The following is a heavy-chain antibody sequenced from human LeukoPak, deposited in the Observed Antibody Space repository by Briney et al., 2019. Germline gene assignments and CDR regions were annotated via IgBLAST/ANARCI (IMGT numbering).Heavy chain of an antibody. CDR1: GFIFSDYH. CDR2: ITTSGNVI. J-gene: IGHJ4*02. D-gene: IGHD6-13*01. Sequence: GGSLRLSCAASGFIFSDYHMSWIRQAPGEGLEWVSYITTSGNVIYYADSVRGRFTISRDNAKKSLYLQMNSLRAEDTSVYFCARAAPAASILHFDYWGRGTLVTVSS. V-gene: IGHV3-11*04. CDR3: ARAAPAASILHFDY.